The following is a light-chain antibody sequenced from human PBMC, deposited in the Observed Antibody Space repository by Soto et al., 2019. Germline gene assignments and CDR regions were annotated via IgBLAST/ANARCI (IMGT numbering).Light chain of an antibody. J-gene: IGKJ4*01. CDR2: KAS. V-gene: IGKV1-5*03. Sequence: DIQMTQSPSTLSASVGDRVTITCRASQTISTWLAWYQQTPGKAPKLLIYKASSLESGVPSRFSDSGSGTEFTLTISSLQPDDFATYYCLQYNSYSPLTFGGGTKVEI. CDR3: LQYNSYSPLT. CDR1: QTISTW.